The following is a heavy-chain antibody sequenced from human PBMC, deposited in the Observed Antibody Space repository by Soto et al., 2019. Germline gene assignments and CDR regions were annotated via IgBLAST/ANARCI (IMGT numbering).Heavy chain of an antibody. CDR1: GYTLTSYP. V-gene: IGHV1-3*01. Sequence: ASVNVSCKPSGYTLTSYPIHWGRRAPGQRLEWMGWINAGNGNTKYSQKFQGRVTITRDTSASTAYMELSSLRSEDTAVYYCARDRSYYGMDVWGQGTTVTVSS. CDR3: ARDRSYYGMDV. CDR2: INAGNGNT. J-gene: IGHJ6*02.